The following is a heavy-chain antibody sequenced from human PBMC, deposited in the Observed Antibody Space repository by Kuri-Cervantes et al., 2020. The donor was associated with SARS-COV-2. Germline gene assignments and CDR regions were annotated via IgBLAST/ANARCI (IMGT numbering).Heavy chain of an antibody. CDR1: GGSISSGSYY. D-gene: IGHD3-22*01. V-gene: IGHV4-61*09. CDR2: IYTSGST. J-gene: IGHJ5*02. Sequence: LRLSCTVSGGSISSGSYYWSWIRQPAGKGLEWIGHIYTSGSTNYNPSLKSRVTISVDTSKNQFSLKLSSVTAADTAVYYCARDRFYYDSHWFDPWGQGTLVTVSS. CDR3: ARDRFYYDSHWFDP.